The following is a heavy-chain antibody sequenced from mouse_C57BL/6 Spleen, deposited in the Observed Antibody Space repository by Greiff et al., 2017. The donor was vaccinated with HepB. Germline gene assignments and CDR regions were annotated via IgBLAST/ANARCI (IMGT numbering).Heavy chain of an antibody. CDR3: ARFITTVVAEDYFDY. J-gene: IGHJ2*01. CDR1: GYTFTSYT. D-gene: IGHD1-1*01. Sequence: VQRVESGAELARPGASVKMSCKASGYTFTSYTMHWVKQRPGQGLEWIGYINPSSGYTKYNQKFKDKATLTADKSSSTAYMQLSSLTSEDSAVYYCARFITTVVAEDYFDYWGQGTTLTVSS. V-gene: IGHV1-4*01. CDR2: INPSSGYT.